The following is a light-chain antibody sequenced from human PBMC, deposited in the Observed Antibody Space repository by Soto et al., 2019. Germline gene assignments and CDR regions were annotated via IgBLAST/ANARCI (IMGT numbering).Light chain of an antibody. J-gene: IGLJ1*01. Sequence: QSALTQPASVSGSPGQSSTISCTGTSSGVGGYNYVSWYQHHPGKAPKLRIYDISNRPSGVSIRFSGSKSDNTAYLTISGLQPEDDADYHCSSYTTSNARQIVFGTGTKLTAL. V-gene: IGLV2-14*03. CDR1: SSGVGGYNY. CDR2: DIS. CDR3: SSYTTSNARQIV.